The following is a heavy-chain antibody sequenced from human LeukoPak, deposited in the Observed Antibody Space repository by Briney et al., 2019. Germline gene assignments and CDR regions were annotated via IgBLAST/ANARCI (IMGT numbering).Heavy chain of an antibody. CDR2: IYSGGST. D-gene: IGHD3-10*01. V-gene: IGHV3-66*01. CDR3: ARDPMVRGVITPNYMDV. CDR1: GFTVSTNY. J-gene: IGHJ6*03. Sequence: GGSLRLSCAASGFTVSTNYMSWVRQAPGKGLEWVSIIYSGGSTYYADSVKGRFTISRDNSKNTLYLQMNSLRAEDTAVYYCARDPMVRGVITPNYMDVWGKGTTVTVSS.